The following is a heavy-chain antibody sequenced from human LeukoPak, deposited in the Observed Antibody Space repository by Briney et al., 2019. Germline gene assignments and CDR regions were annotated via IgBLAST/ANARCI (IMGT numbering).Heavy chain of an antibody. CDR1: GFTFDDHA. J-gene: IGHJ4*02. Sequence: GGSLRLSCAASGFTFDDHAMHWVRQAPGKGLEWVSGISWNSGSIGYADSVKGRFTISRDNAKNSLYLQMNSLRAEDTALYYCAKDRGYSGYDPPDYWGQGTLVTVSS. D-gene: IGHD5-12*01. CDR2: ISWNSGSI. V-gene: IGHV3-9*01. CDR3: AKDRGYSGYDPPDY.